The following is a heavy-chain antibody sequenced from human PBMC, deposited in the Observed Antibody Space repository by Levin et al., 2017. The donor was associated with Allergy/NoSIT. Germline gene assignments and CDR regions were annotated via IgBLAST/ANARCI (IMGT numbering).Heavy chain of an antibody. CDR3: TAFLHDYGDYLDAFDI. J-gene: IGHJ3*02. V-gene: IGHV3-49*03. CDR1: GFTFGDYA. D-gene: IGHD4-17*01. Sequence: GESLKISCTASGFTFGDYAMSWFRQAPGKGLEWVGFIRSKAYGGTTEYAASVKGRFTISRDDSKSIAYLQMNSLKTEDTAVYYCTAFLHDYGDYLDAFDIWGQGTMVTVSS. CDR2: IRSKAYGGTT.